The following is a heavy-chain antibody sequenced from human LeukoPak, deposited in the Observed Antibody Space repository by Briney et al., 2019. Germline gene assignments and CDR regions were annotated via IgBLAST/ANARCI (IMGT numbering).Heavy chain of an antibody. CDR1: GFSFSTYG. D-gene: IGHD3-22*01. CDR3: ARDSSDYATFDI. CDR2: IWYDGIHK. J-gene: IGHJ3*02. V-gene: IGHV3-33*01. Sequence: PGRSLRLSCTASGFSFSTYGMHWVRQAPGKGLEWVADIWYDGIHKYYVDSVKGRFTISRDNSKNTLYLQMNSLRAEDTAVYYCARDSSDYATFDIWGQGTMVTVSS.